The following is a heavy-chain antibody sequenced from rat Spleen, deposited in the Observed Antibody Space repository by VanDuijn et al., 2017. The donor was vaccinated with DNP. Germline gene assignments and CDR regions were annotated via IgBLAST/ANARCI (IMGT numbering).Heavy chain of an antibody. Sequence: EVRLVETGGGLVQPGRSLKLSCVASGFTFSSYWMYWIRQAPGKGLEWVASINGDGGNTYYRDSVKGRFTISRDNAKNTQYLQMDSLRSEDTATYYCARHGTGMEAMDAWGQGTSVTVSS. CDR3: ARHGTGMEAMDA. V-gene: IGHV5-58*01. CDR1: GFTFSSYW. J-gene: IGHJ4*01. D-gene: IGHD1-4*01. CDR2: INGDGGNT.